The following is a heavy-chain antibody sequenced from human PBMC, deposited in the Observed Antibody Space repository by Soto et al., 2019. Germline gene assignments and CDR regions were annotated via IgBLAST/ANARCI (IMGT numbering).Heavy chain of an antibody. CDR1: GGTFSTYT. V-gene: IGHV1-69*13. Sequence: SVKVSCKASGGTFSTYTISWVRQAPGQGLEWMGGIIPIFGTPNYAHKFQARVMITADESTNTAYMELSSLRFEDTAMYYCTRDFIAASGDALDALEIWGPGTMVTVSS. J-gene: IGHJ3*02. CDR2: IIPIFGTP. CDR3: TRDFIAASGDALDALEI. D-gene: IGHD7-27*01.